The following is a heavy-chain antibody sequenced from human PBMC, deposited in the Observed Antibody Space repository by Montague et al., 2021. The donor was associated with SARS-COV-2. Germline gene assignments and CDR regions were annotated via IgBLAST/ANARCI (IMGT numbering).Heavy chain of an antibody. CDR1: GGSINNYY. V-gene: IGHV4-59*08. CDR3: ARTTYCDLASFYYYVMDV. CDR2: INYSGST. Sequence: SETLSLTCTVSGGSINNYYWNWIRQPPGRGLEWIGYINYSGSTEYSPSLKSRLTMSTDTSKNQFSLRLTSVTAADTAVYFCARTTYCDLASFYYYVMDVWGRGTTVTVSS. J-gene: IGHJ6*01. D-gene: IGHD2-21*01.